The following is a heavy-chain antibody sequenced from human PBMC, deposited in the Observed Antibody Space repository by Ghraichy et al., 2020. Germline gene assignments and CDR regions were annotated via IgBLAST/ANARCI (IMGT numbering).Heavy chain of an antibody. CDR3: ARFSTMEAAFDI. Sequence: SETLSLTCTVSGGSIISSHYYWGWIRQPPGKGLELIGSINYSGSTYYNPSLRSRVTISVDTSKNQFSLKSTSVTAADTAVYYCARFSTMEAAFDIWGQGTVVTVS. J-gene: IGHJ3*02. V-gene: IGHV4-39*01. CDR2: INYSGST. D-gene: IGHD4/OR15-4a*01. CDR1: GGSIISSHYY.